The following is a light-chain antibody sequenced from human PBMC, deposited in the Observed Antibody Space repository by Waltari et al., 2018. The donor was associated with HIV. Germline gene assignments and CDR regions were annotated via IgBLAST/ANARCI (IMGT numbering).Light chain of an antibody. V-gene: IGLV1-44*01. CDR3: SAWDASLGAWM. Sequence: QSVLTQPPSASGIPGQRIIISCSGSTSNIGTNNVNWYQQLPGTTPRLLMHSNIRRPSGVPDRFSGSRSGTSASLAISGLQSEDEADYYCSAWDASLGAWMFGGGTKLTVL. J-gene: IGLJ3*02. CDR1: TSNIGTNN. CDR2: SNI.